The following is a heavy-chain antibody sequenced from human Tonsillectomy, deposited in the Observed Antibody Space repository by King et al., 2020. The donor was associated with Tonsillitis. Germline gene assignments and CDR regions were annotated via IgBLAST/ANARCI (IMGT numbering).Heavy chain of an antibody. D-gene: IGHD1-26*01. CDR3: ARGANMYSGTPVAAFADY. V-gene: IGHV3-11*01. Sequence: QLVQSGGGLVKPGGSLRLSCAASGFTFSDYYMSWIRQAPGEGLEWGSYISTSGSTVYYADSVKGRFTISRDNAKNSLYLQMNSLRAEDTAVYYCARGANMYSGTPVAAFADYWGQGTLVTVSS. J-gene: IGHJ4*02. CDR2: ISTSGSTV. CDR1: GFTFSDYY.